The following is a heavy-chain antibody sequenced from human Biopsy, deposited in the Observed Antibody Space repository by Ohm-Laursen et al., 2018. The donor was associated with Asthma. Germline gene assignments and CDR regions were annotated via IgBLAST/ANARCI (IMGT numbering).Heavy chain of an antibody. CDR2: ISFDGSNK. Sequence: SLRLSCVVSGFTFSNYGMHWVRQAPGKGLDWVAVISFDGSNKNYTDSVKGRFTISRDNSRNTLHLQMNSLRAEDTAVYYCAKDVFPGWELRRGPDYWGQGTLVTVSS. CDR3: AKDVFPGWELRRGPDY. V-gene: IGHV3-30*18. CDR1: GFTFSNYG. J-gene: IGHJ4*02. D-gene: IGHD1-26*01.